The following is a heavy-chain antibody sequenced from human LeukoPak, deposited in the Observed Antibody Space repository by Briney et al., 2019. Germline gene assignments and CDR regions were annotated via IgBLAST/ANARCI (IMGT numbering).Heavy chain of an antibody. D-gene: IGHD5-24*01. V-gene: IGHV4-59*01. CDR3: ARFRRDGYPFDY. CDR1: GGSISSFF. J-gene: IGHJ4*02. CDR2: IEYRGST. Sequence: SETLSLTCTVSGGSISSFFWSWIRQPPGKGLEWLGCIEYRGSTQYNPSLKSRVTISVDTSKQQFSLKLSSVTAADTAVYYCARFRRDGYPFDYWGQGTLVTVSS.